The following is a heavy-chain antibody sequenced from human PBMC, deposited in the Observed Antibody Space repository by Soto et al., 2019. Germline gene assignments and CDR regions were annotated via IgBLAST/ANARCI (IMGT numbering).Heavy chain of an antibody. V-gene: IGHV1-69*13. CDR1: GGTFSSYA. CDR2: IIPIFGTA. Sequence: SVKVSCKASGGTFSSYAISWVRQAPGQGLEWMGGIIPIFGTANYAQKFQGRVTITADESTSTAYMELSSLRSEDTAVYYCARGEQWLVPNYYFDYWGQGTLVTVSS. D-gene: IGHD6-19*01. CDR3: ARGEQWLVPNYYFDY. J-gene: IGHJ4*02.